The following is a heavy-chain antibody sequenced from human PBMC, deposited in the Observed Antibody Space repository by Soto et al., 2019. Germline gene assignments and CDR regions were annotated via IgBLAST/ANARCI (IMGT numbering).Heavy chain of an antibody. D-gene: IGHD6-19*01. CDR1: DDSIGRSNYF. CDR3: AGHLYSGDSSGSFGY. CDR2: IFYSGNT. J-gene: IGHJ4*02. Sequence: QLQLQESGPGLVKPSETLSLTCTVSDDSIGRSNYFWGWIRQPPGKGLEWIGNIFYSGNTHYNPSLKSRVTISLDTSNHHFSLRVSSVTAADTAVYYCAGHLYSGDSSGSFGYWGPGALVIVSS. V-gene: IGHV4-39*01.